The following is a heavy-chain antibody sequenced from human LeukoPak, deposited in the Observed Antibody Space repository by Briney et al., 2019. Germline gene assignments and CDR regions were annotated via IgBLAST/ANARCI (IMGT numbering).Heavy chain of an antibody. V-gene: IGHV1-2*02. Sequence: ASVKVSCKASGYPFTVYYMHWVRQGPGQGLEWMGWINPNSGGTNYAQKFQGRVTMTRDTSISTAYMELSRLRSDDTAVYYCAREIAAAGLDYWGQGTLVTVSS. CDR1: GYPFTVYY. J-gene: IGHJ4*02. D-gene: IGHD6-13*01. CDR3: AREIAAAGLDY. CDR2: INPNSGGT.